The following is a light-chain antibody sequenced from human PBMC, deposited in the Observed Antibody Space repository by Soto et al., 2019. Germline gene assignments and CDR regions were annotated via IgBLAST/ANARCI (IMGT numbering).Light chain of an antibody. V-gene: IGKV1-5*03. J-gene: IGKJ2*01. Sequence: DIQMTQSPSTLSASVGDRVTITCRASQRNSTWLAWYQQKAGKAPKLLIYKASSLESGVPSRFSGSGSGTDFTLTISSLQPDDFATYYCQHYDSYSYTFGQGTKLEIK. CDR2: KAS. CDR3: QHYDSYSYT. CDR1: QRNSTW.